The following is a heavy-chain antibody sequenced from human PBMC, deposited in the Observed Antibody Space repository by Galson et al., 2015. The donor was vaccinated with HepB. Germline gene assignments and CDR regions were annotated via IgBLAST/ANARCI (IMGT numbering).Heavy chain of an antibody. CDR1: RIIFNNYA. CDR2: ISGSDGST. J-gene: IGHJ2*01. V-gene: IGHV3-23*01. CDR3: AKGHIETSGYLYLEL. Sequence: SLRLSCAASRIIFNNYALSWVRQAPGKGLEWVSSISGSDGSTYYADSVKGRFTISRDNSKNTLYLQMNSLRAEDAALYYCAKGHIETSGYLYLELWGRGTLVTVSS. D-gene: IGHD3-22*01.